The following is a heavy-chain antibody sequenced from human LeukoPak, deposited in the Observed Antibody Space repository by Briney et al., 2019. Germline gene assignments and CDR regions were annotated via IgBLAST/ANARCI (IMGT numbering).Heavy chain of an antibody. CDR2: IYSGGST. J-gene: IGHJ4*02. CDR1: GFTVSRNY. CDR3: ARNPRLIWDLYFDY. V-gene: IGHV3-66*01. D-gene: IGHD3-16*01. Sequence: GGSLRLSCAASGFTVSRNYMSWVRQAPGKGLEGVSVIYSGGSTYYADSVKGRFTISGDNSKNTLYLQMNSLRAEDTAVYYCARNPRLIWDLYFDYWGQGTLVTVSS.